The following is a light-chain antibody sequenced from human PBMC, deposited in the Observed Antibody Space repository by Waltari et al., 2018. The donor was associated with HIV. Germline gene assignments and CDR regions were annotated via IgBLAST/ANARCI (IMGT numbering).Light chain of an antibody. CDR1: SSNIGSYT. CDR2: SNN. CDR3: AAWEDSLNGPIWV. Sequence: QSVLTQPPSASGTPGQRVTISCSGSSSNIGSYTVNWYQQIPGTAPKLLIFSNNYRPSGVPDRFSGSKSGTSASLAISGLHSDDEADYFCAAWEDSLNGPIWVFGGGIKLTVL. J-gene: IGLJ3*02. V-gene: IGLV1-44*01.